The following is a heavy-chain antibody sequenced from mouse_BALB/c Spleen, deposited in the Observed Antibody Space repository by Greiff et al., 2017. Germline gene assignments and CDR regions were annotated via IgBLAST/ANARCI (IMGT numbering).Heavy chain of an antibody. CDR2: ISSGSSTI. CDR1: GFTFSSFG. J-gene: IGHJ2*01. CDR3: ARDSITTVVDYFDY. V-gene: IGHV5-17*02. Sequence: EVMLVESGGGLVQPGGSRKLSCAASGFTFSSFGMHWVRQAPEKGLEWVAYISSGSSTIYYADTVKGRFTISRDNPKNTLFLQMTSLRSEDTAMYYCARDSITTVVDYFDYWGQGTTLTVSS. D-gene: IGHD1-1*01.